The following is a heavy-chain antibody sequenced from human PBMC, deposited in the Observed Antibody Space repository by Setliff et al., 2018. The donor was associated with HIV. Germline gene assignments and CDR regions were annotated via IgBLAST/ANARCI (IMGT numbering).Heavy chain of an antibody. V-gene: IGHV3-53*01. J-gene: IGHJ4*02. Sequence: GGSLRLSCAASGFTVSSNYMSWVRQAPGKGLEWVSVIYSGGSTYYADSVKGRFTISRDNAQNSLYLQMSSLKVEDTAVYYCARDLAYWGQGTLVTVSS. CDR1: GFTVSSNY. CDR2: IYSGGST. CDR3: ARDLAY.